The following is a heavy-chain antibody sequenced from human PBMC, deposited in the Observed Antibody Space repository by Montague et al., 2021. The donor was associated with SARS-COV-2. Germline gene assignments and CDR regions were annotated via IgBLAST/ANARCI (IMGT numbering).Heavy chain of an antibody. V-gene: IGHV3-48*03. CDR1: GFTFSNYE. CDR2: ISSSGSTI. Sequence: SLRPSCAASGFTFSNYEMNWVRQAPGKGLEWVLYISSSGSTIYYADSVKGRFTISRDNAQNSLYLQMNSLRAEDTGVYYCARDRGYGDFYYYGMDVWGQGTTVTVSS. J-gene: IGHJ6*02. CDR3: ARDRGYGDFYYYGMDV. D-gene: IGHD3-10*01.